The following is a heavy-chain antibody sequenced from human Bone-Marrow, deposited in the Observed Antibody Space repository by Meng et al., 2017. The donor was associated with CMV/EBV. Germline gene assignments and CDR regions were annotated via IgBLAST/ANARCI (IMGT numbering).Heavy chain of an antibody. D-gene: IGHD2-2*01. CDR1: GGSISSYY. CDR2: IYYSGST. V-gene: IGHV4-59*01. Sequence: SETLSLTCTVSGGSISSYYWSWIRQPPGKGLEWIGYIYYSGSTNYNPSLKRRVTISVNTSKNQFSLKLSSVTAADTAVYYGARGPLSLAAAMSGDFDPWGQGTLVTVSS. J-gene: IGHJ5*02. CDR3: ARGPLSLAAAMSGDFDP.